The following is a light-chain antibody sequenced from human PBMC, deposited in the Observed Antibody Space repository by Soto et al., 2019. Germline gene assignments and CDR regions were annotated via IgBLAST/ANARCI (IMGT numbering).Light chain of an antibody. CDR2: DVS. CDR3: SSYPISSTLV. Sequence: QSALTQPASVSGSPGQSITISCTGTSSDVGGYNFVSWYQQHPGKAPKLMIFDVSNRPSGVSYRFSGSKSGNTASLTISGLQAEDEGDYYCSSYPISSTLVFGGGTKLTVL. CDR1: SSDVGGYNF. V-gene: IGLV2-14*01. J-gene: IGLJ2*01.